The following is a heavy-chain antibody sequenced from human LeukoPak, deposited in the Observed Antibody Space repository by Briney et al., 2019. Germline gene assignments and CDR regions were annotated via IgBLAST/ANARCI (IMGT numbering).Heavy chain of an antibody. CDR2: IHRTGST. J-gene: IGHJ5*01. Sequence: SETLSLTCSVSGASVSSITYYGGWIRLPPGKGLEWIGSIHRTGSTYYNPSLKSRVAISVDTSKNQFSLKLDSVTAADTAVYYCARHALITAISTYNWFDSWGQGTLVTVSS. CDR3: ARHALITAISTYNWFDS. CDR1: GASVSSITYY. V-gene: IGHV4-39*01. D-gene: IGHD2-2*02.